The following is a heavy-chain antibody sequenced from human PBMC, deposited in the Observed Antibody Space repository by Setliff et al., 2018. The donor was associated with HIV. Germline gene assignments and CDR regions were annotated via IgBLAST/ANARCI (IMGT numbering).Heavy chain of an antibody. J-gene: IGHJ6*02. V-gene: IGHV4-39*07. CDR1: GGSISGSSYH. CDR2: IYYSGST. CDR3: ARDWTWDYGGYYYYGMDV. D-gene: IGHD4-17*01. Sequence: KPSETLSLTCSVPGGSISGSSYHWGWIRQPPGKGLEWIGSIYYSGSTYYNPSLKSRVTISVETSKNQFSLKLSSVTAADTAVYYCARDWTWDYGGYYYYGMDVWGQGTTVTVSS.